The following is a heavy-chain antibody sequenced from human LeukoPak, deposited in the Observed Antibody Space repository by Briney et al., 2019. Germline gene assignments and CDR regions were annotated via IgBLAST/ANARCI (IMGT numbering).Heavy chain of an antibody. V-gene: IGHV1-8*02. CDR2: MYPKSVVT. CDR1: GYIFIDYE. Sequence: ASVKVSCKTSGYIFIDYELSWVRQAPGQGLEWMGWMYPKSVVTGYEQKFQGRITISRDSAISTVYMEVSSLRSEDTALYYCARGRYMDVWGKGTTVTVSS. CDR3: ARGRYMDV. J-gene: IGHJ6*03.